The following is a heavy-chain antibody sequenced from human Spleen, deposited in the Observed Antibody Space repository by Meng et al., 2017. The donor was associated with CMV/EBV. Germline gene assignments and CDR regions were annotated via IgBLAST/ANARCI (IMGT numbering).Heavy chain of an antibody. V-gene: IGHV3-30*02. CDR1: GFTFSSYG. Sequence: GESLKISCAASGFTFSSYGMHWVRQAPGKGLEWVAFIRYDGSNKYYPDSVKGRFTISRDNSKNTLYLQMNSLRAEDTAVYYCAKDTTIFGVIGNWFDPWGQGTLVTVPQ. CDR3: AKDTTIFGVIGNWFDP. J-gene: IGHJ5*02. D-gene: IGHD3-3*01. CDR2: IRYDGSNK.